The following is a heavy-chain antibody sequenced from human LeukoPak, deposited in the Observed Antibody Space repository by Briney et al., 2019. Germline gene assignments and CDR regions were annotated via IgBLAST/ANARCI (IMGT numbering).Heavy chain of an antibody. CDR1: GGSFSGYY. D-gene: IGHD5-18*01. Sequence: PSETLSLTCAVYGGSFSGYYWSWIRQPPGKGLGWIGEINHSGSTNYNPSLKSRVTISVDTSKNQFSLKLSSVTAADTAVYYCASGYSYGYAGGATPYWGQGTLVTVSS. CDR3: ASGYSYGYAGGATPY. V-gene: IGHV4-34*01. J-gene: IGHJ4*02. CDR2: INHSGST.